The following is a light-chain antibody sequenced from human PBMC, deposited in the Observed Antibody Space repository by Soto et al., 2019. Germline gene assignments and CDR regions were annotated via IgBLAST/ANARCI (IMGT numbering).Light chain of an antibody. CDR1: QSVSSN. CDR3: LQHYAWPWT. V-gene: IGKV3-15*01. J-gene: IGKJ1*01. CDR2: GAS. Sequence: EIVMTQSPATLSVSPGERATLSCRASQSVSSNLAWYQQKPGQAPRLLIYGASTRATGIPARFSGSGSGTEFTLTISSLQSEDSGVYYCLQHYAWPWTFGQGTKVEIK.